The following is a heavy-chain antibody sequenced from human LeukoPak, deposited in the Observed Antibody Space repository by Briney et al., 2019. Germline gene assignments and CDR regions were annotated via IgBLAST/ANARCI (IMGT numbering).Heavy chain of an antibody. J-gene: IGHJ4*02. CDR1: GFTFSSYS. CDR3: ARGGEFSGYEI. D-gene: IGHD5-12*01. V-gene: IGHV3-21*01. Sequence: GGSLRLSCAASGFTFSSYSMNWVRQDPGKGLGGVSSISSRSSYIYYTDSVKGRFTISRDNAKNSLYLQMNSLRAEDTAVYYCARGGEFSGYEIWGQGTLVTVSS. CDR2: ISSRSSYI.